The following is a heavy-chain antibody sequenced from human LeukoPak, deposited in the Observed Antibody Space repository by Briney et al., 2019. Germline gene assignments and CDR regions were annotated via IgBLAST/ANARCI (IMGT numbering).Heavy chain of an antibody. Sequence: PGGSLRLSCADSGLTISNNWMSWVRQAPGKGLEWVANIKLDGSEQYYVDSVKGRFTISRDNGKNLLYLQMNSLRAEDTAVYYCANPPTVTSFHYWGQGTLVTVSS. D-gene: IGHD4-11*01. J-gene: IGHJ4*02. CDR1: GLTISNNW. CDR3: ANPPTVTSFHY. CDR2: IKLDGSEQ. V-gene: IGHV3-7*01.